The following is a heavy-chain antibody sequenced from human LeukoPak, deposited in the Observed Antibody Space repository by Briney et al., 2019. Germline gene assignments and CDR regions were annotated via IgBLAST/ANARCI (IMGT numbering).Heavy chain of an antibody. J-gene: IGHJ4*02. Sequence: GGSLRLSCAASGFTFSSYSMNWVRQAPGKGLEWVSSISSSSSYIYYADSVKGRFTISRDNAKNSLYLQMNSLRAEDTAVYYCARDALLWFGSPDYWGQGTLVTVSS. V-gene: IGHV3-21*01. CDR3: ARDALLWFGSPDY. CDR2: ISSSSSYI. CDR1: GFTFSSYS. D-gene: IGHD3-10*01.